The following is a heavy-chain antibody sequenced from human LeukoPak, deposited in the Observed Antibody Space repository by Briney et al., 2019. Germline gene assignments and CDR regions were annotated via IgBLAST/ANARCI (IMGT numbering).Heavy chain of an antibody. CDR3: ARDRRDGYINYFDY. J-gene: IGHJ4*02. CDR2: IIPIFGTA. D-gene: IGHD5-24*01. V-gene: IGHV1-69*13. Sequence: SEKVSCKASGGTFSSYAISWVRQAPGQGLEWMGGIIPIFGTANYAQKFQGRVTITADESTSTAYMELSSLRSEDTAVYYCARDRRDGYINYFDYWGQGTLVTVSS. CDR1: GGTFSSYA.